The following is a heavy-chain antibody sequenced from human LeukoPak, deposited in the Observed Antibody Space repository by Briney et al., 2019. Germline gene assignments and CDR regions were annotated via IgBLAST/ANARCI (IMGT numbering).Heavy chain of an antibody. D-gene: IGHD1-1*01. CDR1: GYTFTSYY. Sequence: ASVKVSCKASGYTFTSYYVHWVRQAPGQGLEWMGIINPSGGSTTYAQKFQGRVTMTRDTSTSTVYMELSSLRSEDTAVYYCARDKLEPGGYYYYGMDVWGQGTTVTVSS. CDR2: INPSGGST. V-gene: IGHV1-46*01. CDR3: ARDKLEPGGYYYYGMDV. J-gene: IGHJ6*02.